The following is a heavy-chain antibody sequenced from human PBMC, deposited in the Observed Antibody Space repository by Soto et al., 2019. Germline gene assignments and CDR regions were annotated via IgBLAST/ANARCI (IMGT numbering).Heavy chain of an antibody. Sequence: SGARWWWIRQQTGKGREWIGEINHSGGTNYTPSLKSRVTISVDTSKNQFSLKLSSVTAADTAVYFCASRSSGRYRSTVSAFLLKRSSDL. CDR2: INHSGGT. CDR3: ASRSSGRYRSTVSAFLLKRSSDL. J-gene: IGHJ2*01. CDR1: SGAR. V-gene: IGHV4-34*01. D-gene: IGHD6-13*01.